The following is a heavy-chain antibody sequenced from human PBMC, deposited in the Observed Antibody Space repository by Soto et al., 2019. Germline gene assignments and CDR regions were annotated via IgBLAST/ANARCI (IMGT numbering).Heavy chain of an antibody. CDR1: GFSLSNFAVG. J-gene: IGHJ4*01. CDR3: AHGSGWLSDY. Sequence: QITLKESGPPLLKPTQTLTLTCTFSGFSLSNFAVGVNWIRQPPGKAPEWLALIYWNDDNHYSPSLRNKLTVTKNTSKNQVVLTMTNVDPVDTATYYCAHGSGWLSDYWGHGTLVTVSS. V-gene: IGHV2-5*01. D-gene: IGHD6-19*01. CDR2: IYWNDDN.